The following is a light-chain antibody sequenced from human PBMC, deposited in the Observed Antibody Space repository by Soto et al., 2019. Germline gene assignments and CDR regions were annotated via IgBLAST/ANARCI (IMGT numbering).Light chain of an antibody. J-gene: IGKJ4*01. CDR1: QSISFN. CDR2: GAS. V-gene: IGKV3-20*01. CDR3: QQYGVSPT. Sequence: EIVMTQSPAALSVSPGERVTLSCRASQSISFNLAWYQQRPGQAPRLLIYGASGRAAGIPDRFSGSGSGTDFTLSISRLEPEDFAVYYCQQYGVSPTFGGGTKVDIK.